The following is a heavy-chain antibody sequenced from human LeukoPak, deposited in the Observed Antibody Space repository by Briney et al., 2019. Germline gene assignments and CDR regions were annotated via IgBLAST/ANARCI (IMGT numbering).Heavy chain of an antibody. CDR2: ISGSGGST. J-gene: IGHJ4*02. Sequence: PGGSLRLSCAASGFTFSSYAMSWVRQAPGKGLEWVSAISGSGGSTYYADSVKGRFTISRDNSKNTLYLQMNSLRAGDTAVYYCAKDFIVVVTATFDYWGQGTLVTVSS. V-gene: IGHV3-23*01. CDR3: AKDFIVVVTATFDY. CDR1: GFTFSSYA. D-gene: IGHD2-21*02.